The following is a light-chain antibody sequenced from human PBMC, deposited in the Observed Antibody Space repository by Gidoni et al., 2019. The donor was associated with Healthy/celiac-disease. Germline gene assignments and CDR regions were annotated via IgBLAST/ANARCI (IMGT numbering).Light chain of an antibody. CDR2: AAS. CDR3: QQSYSTPGT. Sequence: DIQMTQSPSSLSASVGDRVTINCRASQSISSYLNLYQQKPGKAPKLLIYAASSLQSGVPSRFSGSGSGTDFTLTISSLQPEDFATYYCQQSYSTPGTFGPGTKVDIK. J-gene: IGKJ3*01. V-gene: IGKV1-39*01. CDR1: QSISSY.